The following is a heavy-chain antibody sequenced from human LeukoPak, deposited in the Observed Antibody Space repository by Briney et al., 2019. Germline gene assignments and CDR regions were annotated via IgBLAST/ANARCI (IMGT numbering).Heavy chain of an antibody. D-gene: IGHD4-23*01. CDR2: IKYDGSMK. V-gene: IGHV3-7*01. CDR3: ARDRDDGGFEY. CDR1: GFTFSKYW. J-gene: IGHJ4*02. Sequence: GGSLRLSCAASGFTFSKYWMSWVRQAPEKGLEWVANIKYDGSMKQYMDSMKGRFTISRDNAKNSLYLQMNSLRAEDTAVYYCARDRDDGGFEYWGQGTLVTVSS.